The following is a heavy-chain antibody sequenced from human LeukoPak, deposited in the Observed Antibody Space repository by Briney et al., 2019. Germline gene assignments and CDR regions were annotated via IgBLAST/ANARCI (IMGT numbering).Heavy chain of an antibody. Sequence: PGGSLRLSCAASGFTFSSYAMHWVRQAPGKGLEWVAVISYDGSNKYYADSVKGRFTISRDNSKNTLYLQMNSLRAEGTAVYYCARAPPYDFWSGYYTGGFDYWGQGTLVTVSS. CDR1: GFTFSSYA. CDR2: ISYDGSNK. J-gene: IGHJ4*02. V-gene: IGHV3-30-3*01. CDR3: ARAPPYDFWSGYYTGGFDY. D-gene: IGHD3-3*01.